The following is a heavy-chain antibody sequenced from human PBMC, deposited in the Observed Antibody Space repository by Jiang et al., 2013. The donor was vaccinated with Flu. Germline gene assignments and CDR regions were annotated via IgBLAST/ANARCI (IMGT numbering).Heavy chain of an antibody. D-gene: IGHD2-15*01. CDR2: INAGNGNT. J-gene: IGHJ4*02. CDR3: ARASGRYCSGGSCYSGQNKLDY. Sequence: MGWINAGNGNTKYSQKFQGRVTITRDTSASTAYMELSSLRSEDTAVYYCARASGRYCSGGSCYSGQNKLDYWGQGTLVTVSS. V-gene: IGHV1-3*01.